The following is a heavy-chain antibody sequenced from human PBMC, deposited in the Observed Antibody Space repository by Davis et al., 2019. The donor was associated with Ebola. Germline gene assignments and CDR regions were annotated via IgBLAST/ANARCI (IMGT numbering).Heavy chain of an antibody. V-gene: IGHV4-61*09. CDR3: ARDRGYSSGWVQGMDV. D-gene: IGHD6-19*01. J-gene: IGHJ6*02. CDR1: GGSISSGSYY. CDR2: IYTSGST. Sequence: PSETLSLTCTVSGGSISSGSYYWSWIRQPAGKGLEWIGHIYTSGSTNYNPSLKSRVTISVDTSKNQFSLKLSSVTAADTAVYYCARDRGYSSGWVQGMDVWGQGTTVTVSS.